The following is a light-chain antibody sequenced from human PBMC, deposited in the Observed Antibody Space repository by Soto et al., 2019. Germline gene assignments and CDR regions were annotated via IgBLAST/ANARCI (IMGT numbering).Light chain of an antibody. CDR3: QQYNSLPLT. V-gene: IGKV1-16*02. J-gene: IGKJ4*01. Sequence: DIQMTQSPSSLSASVGDRVTITCRASQDINNYLAWCQQKPGKAPKSLIYVASSLKSGVPSNFSGSAAGKDFTLTIRSLQAEDFGTYYCQQYNSLPLTFGGGTKVEIK. CDR2: VAS. CDR1: QDINNY.